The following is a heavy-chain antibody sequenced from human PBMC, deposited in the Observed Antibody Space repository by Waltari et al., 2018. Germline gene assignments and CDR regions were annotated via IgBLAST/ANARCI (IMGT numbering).Heavy chain of an antibody. V-gene: IGHV1-2*02. J-gene: IGHJ4*02. CDR3: TRVIVGAVGFEY. D-gene: IGHD1-26*01. CDR2: INPNNGGT. Sequence: QVQLVQSGAEVKKPGASVKVSCKASGYTFTGYYLHWVRQAPGQGLEWMGWINPNNGGTNYAQKFQGRVTMTGDTSISTAYMELSRLRSDDTAVYYCTRVIVGAVGFEYWGQGTLVTVSS. CDR1: GYTFTGYY.